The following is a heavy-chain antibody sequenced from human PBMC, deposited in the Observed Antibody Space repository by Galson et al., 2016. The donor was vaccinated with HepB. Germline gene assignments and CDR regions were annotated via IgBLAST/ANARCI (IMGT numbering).Heavy chain of an antibody. J-gene: IGHJ3*01. Sequence: QSGAEVKKPGESLKISCQTSGYSFTNYWITWVRQMPGKGLEWMGSIYPADSDTKYSPSFRGQVTLSADKSVTTAHLQWSSLKASDSAIYFCARQQLVPYDVLEMGGQGTMVPVSS. D-gene: IGHD3-10*01. CDR2: IYPADSDT. CDR1: GYSFTNYW. CDR3: ARQQLVPYDVLEM. V-gene: IGHV5-51*01.